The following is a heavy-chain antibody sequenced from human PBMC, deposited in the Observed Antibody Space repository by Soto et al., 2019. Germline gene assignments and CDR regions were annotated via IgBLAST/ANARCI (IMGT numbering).Heavy chain of an antibody. V-gene: IGHV4-59*01. J-gene: IGHJ5*02. CDR2: IFYSGST. CDR1: GGSISNYY. CDR3: AKDSGYNYGYFRWFDP. Sequence: PSGTLSLTCTVSGGSISNYYWSWIRQPPGRGLEWIGHIFYSGSTNYNPALKSRVTISVDTSKSQFSLKLSSVTAADTAVYYCAKDSGYNYGYFRWFDPWGQGSLVTVS. D-gene: IGHD5-18*01.